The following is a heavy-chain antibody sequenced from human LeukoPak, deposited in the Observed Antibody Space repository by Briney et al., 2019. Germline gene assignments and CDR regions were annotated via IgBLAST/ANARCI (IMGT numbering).Heavy chain of an antibody. CDR2: IYSGDNT. CDR3: AREGNYDILTGYPDAFDI. J-gene: IGHJ3*02. D-gene: IGHD3-9*01. Sequence: GGSLRLSCAASGFTVSRNYMSWVRQAPGKGLEWVSVIYSGDNTYYADSVKGRFTISRDNSKNTLYLQMNSLRAEDTAVYYCAREGNYDILTGYPDAFDIWGQGTMVTVSS. V-gene: IGHV3-53*05. CDR1: GFTVSRNY.